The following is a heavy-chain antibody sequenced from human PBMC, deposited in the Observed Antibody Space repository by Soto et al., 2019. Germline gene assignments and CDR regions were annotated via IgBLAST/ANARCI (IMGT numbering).Heavy chain of an antibody. J-gene: IGHJ4*02. V-gene: IGHV3-23*01. Sequence: RYAMSQVNKDTGKGLEWVSAISGSGGSTYYADSVKGRFTISRDNSKNTLYLQMNSLRAEDTAVYYCAKDSMDVVVVAATTFAYWGQGTLVTV. CDR1: RYA. CDR2: ISGSGGST. CDR3: AKDSMDVVVVAATTFAY. D-gene: IGHD2-15*01.